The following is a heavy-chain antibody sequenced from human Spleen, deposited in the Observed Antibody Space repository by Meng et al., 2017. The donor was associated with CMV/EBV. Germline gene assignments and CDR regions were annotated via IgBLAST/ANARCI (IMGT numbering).Heavy chain of an antibody. CDR2: IYSGGSST. CDR3: AKEGQYYDSSGYYSGWFDP. D-gene: IGHD3-22*01. CDR1: GFTFSSYA. V-gene: IGHV3-23*03. J-gene: IGHJ5*02. Sequence: GESLKISCAASGFTFSSYAMSWVRQAPGKGLEWVSVIYSGGSSTYYADSVKGRFTISRDNSKNTLYLQMNSLRAEDTAVYYCAKEGQYYDSSGYYSGWFDPWGQGTLVTVSS.